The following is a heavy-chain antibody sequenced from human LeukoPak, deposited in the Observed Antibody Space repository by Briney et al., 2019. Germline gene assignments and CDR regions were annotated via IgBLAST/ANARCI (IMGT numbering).Heavy chain of an antibody. J-gene: IGHJ4*02. Sequence: PSETLSLTCTVSGGSISSSSYYWGWIRQPPGKGLEWIGSIYYSGSTYYNPSLKSRVTISVDTSKNQFSLKLSSVTAADTAVYYCARRGYDFWSGYYDYWGQGTLVTVSS. CDR2: IYYSGST. V-gene: IGHV4-39*01. CDR1: GGSISSSSYY. CDR3: ARRGYDFWSGYYDY. D-gene: IGHD3-3*01.